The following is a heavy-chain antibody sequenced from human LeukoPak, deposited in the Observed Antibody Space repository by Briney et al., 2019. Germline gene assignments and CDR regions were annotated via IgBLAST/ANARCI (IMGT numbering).Heavy chain of an antibody. J-gene: IGHJ4*02. CDR3: ARFPTTGIYDYVDY. CDR1: GFSFSAYS. V-gene: IGHV3-21*01. CDR2: ISSSSSYI. Sequence: PGGSLRLSCAASGFSFSAYSMNWVRQAPVKGLEWVSSISSSSSYIYYTDSVKGRFTISRDNAKNSLYLQMNSLRAEDTAVYYCARFPTTGIYDYVDYWGQGTLVTVSS. D-gene: IGHD6-13*01.